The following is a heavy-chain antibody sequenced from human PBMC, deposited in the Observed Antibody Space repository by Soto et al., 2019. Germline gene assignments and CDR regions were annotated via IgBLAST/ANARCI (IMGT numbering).Heavy chain of an antibody. CDR3: ARGKYLPLGESHDALDI. V-gene: IGHV1-8*01. CDR1: GYTFTSYD. J-gene: IGHJ3*02. D-gene: IGHD3-16*01. Sequence: QVQLVQSGAEVKKPGASVKVSCKASGYTFTSYDINWVRQATGQGLEWMGWMNPNSGNTGYAQKFQGRVTMTRKTSITTAYMGLSSLRSEDTAVYYCARGKYLPLGESHDALDIWGQGTMVTVSS. CDR2: MNPNSGNT.